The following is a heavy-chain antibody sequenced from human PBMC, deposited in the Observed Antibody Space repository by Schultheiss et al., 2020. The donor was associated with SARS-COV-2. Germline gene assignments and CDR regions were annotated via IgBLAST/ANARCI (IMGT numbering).Heavy chain of an antibody. CDR2: IYYSGST. CDR3: ARGDYYDSTKADDAFDI. Sequence: SQTLSLTCTVSGGSISSSSYYWGWIRQPAGKGLEWIGYIYYSGSTNYNPSLKSRVTISVDTSKNQFSLKLSSVTAADTAVYYCARGDYYDSTKADDAFDIWGQGTMVTVSS. V-gene: IGHV4-61*05. CDR1: GGSISSSSYY. D-gene: IGHD3-22*01. J-gene: IGHJ3*02.